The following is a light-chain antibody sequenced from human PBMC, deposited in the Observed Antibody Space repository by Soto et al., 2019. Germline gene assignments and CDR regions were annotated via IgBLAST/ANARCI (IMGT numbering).Light chain of an antibody. CDR2: GAT. Sequence: EIVMTQSPGTLSVSPGERATFSCRASETISGNLAWYQQKPGQAPKLLIFGATSRATGVPARFSGSGSVTDYSLTISSPQSEDFAVYYCQQYGSSPTFGQGTRLEIK. CDR3: QQYGSSPT. CDR1: ETISGN. V-gene: IGKV3-15*01. J-gene: IGKJ5*01.